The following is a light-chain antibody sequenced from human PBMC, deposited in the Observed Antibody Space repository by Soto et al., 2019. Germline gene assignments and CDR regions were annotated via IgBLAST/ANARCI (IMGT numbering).Light chain of an antibody. Sequence: DIQLTQSPSTLSASVGDRVTIPCRASQSICSWLAWYQQKPGKAPKLLIYAASTLQSGVPSRFSGSGSGTEFTLTITSLQPDDFATYYCQQYNSYSTFGPATFGQGTKVDIK. CDR3: QQYNSYSTFGPAT. V-gene: IGKV1-5*01. J-gene: IGKJ1*01. CDR2: AAS. CDR1: QSICSW.